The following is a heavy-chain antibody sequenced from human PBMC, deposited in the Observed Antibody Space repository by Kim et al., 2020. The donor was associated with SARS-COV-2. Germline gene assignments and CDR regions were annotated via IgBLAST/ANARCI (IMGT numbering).Heavy chain of an antibody. D-gene: IGHD3-22*01. Sequence: GGSLRLSCSASGFTFSSYAMHWVRQAPGKGLEYVSAISSNGGSTYYADSVKGRFTISRDNSKNTLYLQMSSLRAEDTAVYYCVKDSLPNAMIPPWDAFDIWGQGTMVTVSS. CDR1: GFTFSSYA. CDR3: VKDSLPNAMIPPWDAFDI. J-gene: IGHJ3*02. CDR2: ISSNGGST. V-gene: IGHV3-64D*09.